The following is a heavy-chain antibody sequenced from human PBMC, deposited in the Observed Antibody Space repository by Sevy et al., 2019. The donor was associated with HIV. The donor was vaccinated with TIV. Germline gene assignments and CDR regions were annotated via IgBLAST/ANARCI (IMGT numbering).Heavy chain of an antibody. CDR3: ATHTGLAAASRVFDY. D-gene: IGHD6-25*01. V-gene: IGHV3-72*01. J-gene: IGHJ4*02. CDR2: TRNKADGYTT. CDR1: GFTFSDHY. Sequence: GGSLRLSCVASGFTFSDHYMEWVRQAPGKGLEWVGRTRNKADGYTTEYAASVKGRFTISRDESKNSLYVQMNSLKAEDTAVYYCATHTGLAAASRVFDYWGQGTLVSVSS.